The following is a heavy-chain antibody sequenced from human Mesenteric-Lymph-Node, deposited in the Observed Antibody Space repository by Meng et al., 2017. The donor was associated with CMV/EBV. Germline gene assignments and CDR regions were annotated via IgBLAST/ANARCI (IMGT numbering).Heavy chain of an antibody. Sequence: GGSLRLSCAASGFTVSSNYMSWVRQAPGKGLEWVSVIYSGGSTYYADSVKGRFTISRDNSKNTLYLQMNSLRAEDTAVYYCARLQPGLGNDYWGQGTLVTVSS. CDR2: IYSGGST. CDR3: ARLQPGLGNDY. J-gene: IGHJ4*02. V-gene: IGHV3-53*01. D-gene: IGHD7-27*01. CDR1: GFTVSSNY.